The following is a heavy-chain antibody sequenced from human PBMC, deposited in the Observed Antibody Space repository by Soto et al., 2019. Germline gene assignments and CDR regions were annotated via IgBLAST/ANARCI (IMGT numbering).Heavy chain of an antibody. V-gene: IGHV3-48*01. CDR1: GFTFSSYS. J-gene: IGHJ6*03. CDR3: ANHLQYNWIELDYYNYMDV. Sequence: AGGSLRLSCAASGFTFSSYSMNWVRQAPGKGLEWVSYISSSSSTIYYADSVKGRFTISRDNSKNTLYLQMNSLRAEDTAVYYCANHLQYNWIELDYYNYMDVWGKGTTVTVSS. CDR2: ISSSSSTI. D-gene: IGHD1-1*01.